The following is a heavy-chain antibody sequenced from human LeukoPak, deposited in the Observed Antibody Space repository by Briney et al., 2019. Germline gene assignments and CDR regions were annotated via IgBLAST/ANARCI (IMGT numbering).Heavy chain of an antibody. CDR3: AKVGDYSSGWYWFDP. Sequence: GSLRLSCAASGFTFSGYVMTWVRQPPGKGLQWVADISGSGGSTYYADSVKGRFTISRDNSKNTLYLQMNSLRAEDTAVYYCAKVGDYSSGWYWFDPWGQGTLVTVSS. CDR1: GFTFSGYV. CDR2: ISGSGGST. J-gene: IGHJ5*02. V-gene: IGHV3-23*01. D-gene: IGHD6-19*01.